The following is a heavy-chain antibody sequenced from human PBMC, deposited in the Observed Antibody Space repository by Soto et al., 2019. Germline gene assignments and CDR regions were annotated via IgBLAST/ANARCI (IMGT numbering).Heavy chain of an antibody. V-gene: IGHV3-48*03. CDR1: GFTFSSSE. Sequence: EVQLVESGGGLVQPGGSLRLSCVVSGFTFSSSEMSWVRQAPGKGLEWISYIHPSGQPIFYADSVKGRFTISRDNANNSLFLQINSLRAEDTAVYYCARRASRWGQGTMVTVSS. J-gene: IGHJ3*01. D-gene: IGHD1-26*01. CDR2: IHPSGQPI. CDR3: ARRASR.